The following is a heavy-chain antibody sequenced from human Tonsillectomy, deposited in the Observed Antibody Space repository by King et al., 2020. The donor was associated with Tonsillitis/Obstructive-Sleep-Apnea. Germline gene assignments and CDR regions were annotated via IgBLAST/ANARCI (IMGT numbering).Heavy chain of an antibody. V-gene: IGHV3-64D*06. J-gene: IGHJ4*02. CDR2: ITNNVGST. Sequence: VQLVESGGGLVQPGGSLRLSCSASGFTFSSYTMHWVRQAPGKGLQYVSAITNNVGSTYYADSVKGRFTISRDNSKNTLYLQMISLRAEDTAVYYCVKLTVAGTSADCWGQGTLVTVSS. D-gene: IGHD6-19*01. CDR1: GFTFSSYT. CDR3: VKLTVAGTSADC.